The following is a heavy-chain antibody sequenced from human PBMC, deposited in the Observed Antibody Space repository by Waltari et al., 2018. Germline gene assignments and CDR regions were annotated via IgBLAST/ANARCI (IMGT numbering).Heavy chain of an antibody. J-gene: IGHJ5*02. CDR2: IYSGGST. D-gene: IGHD3-10*01. V-gene: IGHV3-53*01. Sequence: EVQLVASGGGLIQPGGSLRLSCAASGFTVSSTYMSWVRQAPGKGLEWVSVIYSGGSTYYADSVKGRFTSSRDNSKNTLYLQMNSLRAEDTAVYYCARDGSGSGDNWFDPWGQGTLVTVSS. CDR1: GFTVSSTY. CDR3: ARDGSGSGDNWFDP.